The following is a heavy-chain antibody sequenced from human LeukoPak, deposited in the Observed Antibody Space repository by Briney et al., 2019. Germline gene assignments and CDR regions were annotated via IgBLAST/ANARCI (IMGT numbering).Heavy chain of an antibody. CDR2: ISGSGVST. J-gene: IGHJ4*02. Sequence: GGSLRLSCADSGITLSNYGMSWVRQAPGKGLEWVARISGSGVSTNYADSVKGPFTISRDNPTNTLFLQMNSLRAEETAVYFCAKRGVVIRVILVGLHREAYYFDSWGQGALVTVSS. V-gene: IGHV3-23*01. CDR1: GITLSNYG. CDR3: AKRGVVIRVILVGLHREAYYFDS. D-gene: IGHD2-21*01.